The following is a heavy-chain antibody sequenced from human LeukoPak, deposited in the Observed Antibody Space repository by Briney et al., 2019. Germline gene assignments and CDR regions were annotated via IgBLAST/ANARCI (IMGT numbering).Heavy chain of an antibody. V-gene: IGHV4-34*01. Sequence: PSETLSLTCAVYGGSLSGYYWSWIRQPPGKGLEWIGEINHSGSTNYNPSLKSRVTISVDTSKNQFSLKLSSVTAADTAVYYCARGPRLLISRYYYYMDVWGKGTTVTVSS. D-gene: IGHD3-16*01. CDR2: INHSGST. CDR3: ARGPRLLISRYYYYMDV. CDR1: GGSLSGYY. J-gene: IGHJ6*03.